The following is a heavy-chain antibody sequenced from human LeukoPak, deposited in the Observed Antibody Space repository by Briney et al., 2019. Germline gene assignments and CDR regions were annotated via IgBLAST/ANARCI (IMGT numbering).Heavy chain of an antibody. V-gene: IGHV1-2*06. CDR2: INPNSGGT. J-gene: IGHJ4*02. CDR3: ARGPKANRFIAAAGILFDY. Sequence: GASVKVSCKASGYSFTSYYMHWVRQAPGQGLEWMGRINPNSGGTNYAQKFQGRVTMTRDTSISTAYMELSRLRSDDTAVYYCARGPKANRFIAAAGILFDYWGQGTLVTVSS. CDR1: GYSFTSYY. D-gene: IGHD6-13*01.